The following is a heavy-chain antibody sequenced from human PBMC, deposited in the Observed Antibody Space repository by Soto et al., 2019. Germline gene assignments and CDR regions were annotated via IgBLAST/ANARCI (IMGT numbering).Heavy chain of an antibody. CDR3: AKDRYSSGLFFDY. J-gene: IGHJ4*02. Sequence: EVQLLESGGGLVQPGGSLRLSCAASGLVFSAFAMSWVRQSPGKGLEWVSSITGSGGATYYADSVKGRFTSSRDNSKNTLYMEMYGLRAEDTAVYYCAKDRYSSGLFFDYWGQGSLVTVSS. D-gene: IGHD6-19*01. V-gene: IGHV3-23*01. CDR2: ITGSGGAT. CDR1: GLVFSAFA.